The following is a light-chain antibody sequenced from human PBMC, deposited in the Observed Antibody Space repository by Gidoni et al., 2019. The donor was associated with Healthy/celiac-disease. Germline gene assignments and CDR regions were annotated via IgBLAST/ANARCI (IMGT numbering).Light chain of an antibody. CDR2: DVS. CDR1: SNDVGAYNY. J-gene: IGLJ2*01. CDR3: SSYTSSNTHLV. V-gene: IGLV2-14*01. Sequence: QSALTPPASVSWSPGQSITISCTGTSNDVGAYNYVSWYQQHPGTAPKLMIYDVSNRPSGVSNRFSGSKSGNTASLTISGLQAEDEADYFCSSYTSSNTHLVFGGGTKLTVL.